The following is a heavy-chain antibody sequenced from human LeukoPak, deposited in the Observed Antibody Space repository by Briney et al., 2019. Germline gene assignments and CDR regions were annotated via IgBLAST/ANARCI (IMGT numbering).Heavy chain of an antibody. CDR2: IYYSGST. CDR1: GGSISSGGYY. V-gene: IGHV4-31*03. J-gene: IGHJ5*02. Sequence: SQTLSLTCTVSGGSISSGGYYWSWIRQHPGKGLEWIGYIYYSGSTYYNPSLKSRVTISVDTSKNQSSLKLSSVTAADTAVYYCASLRARYNWNYGLDPWGQGTLVTVSS. CDR3: ASLRARYNWNYGLDP. D-gene: IGHD1-7*01.